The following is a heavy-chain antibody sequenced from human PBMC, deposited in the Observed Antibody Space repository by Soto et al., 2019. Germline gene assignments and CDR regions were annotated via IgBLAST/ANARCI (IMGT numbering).Heavy chain of an antibody. Sequence: GGSLRLSCAASGFTFSSYWMHWVRQAPGKGLVWVSRINSDGSSTSYADSVKGRFTISRDNAKNTLYLQMNSLRAEDTALYYCARDRGSSCYYYDAFDIWGQGTMVTVSS. CDR2: INSDGSST. J-gene: IGHJ3*02. CDR3: ARDRGSSCYYYDAFDI. CDR1: GFTFSSYW. V-gene: IGHV3-74*01. D-gene: IGHD3-22*01.